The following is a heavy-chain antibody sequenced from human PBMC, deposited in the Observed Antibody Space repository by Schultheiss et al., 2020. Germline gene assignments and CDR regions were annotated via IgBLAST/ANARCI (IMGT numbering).Heavy chain of an antibody. J-gene: IGHJ4*02. CDR2: IYYNGST. Sequence: SETLSLTCIVSGGSVSSAFYYWNWIRQPPGKGLEWIGYIYYNGSTNYNPSLKSRVTLSVDTSRNQFSLKLNSVTAADTAVYYCARAPDSGSYYRFYFFDYWGQGTLVTVSS. V-gene: IGHV4-61*01. CDR1: GGSVSSAFYY. CDR3: ARAPDSGSYYRFYFFDY. D-gene: IGHD1-26*01.